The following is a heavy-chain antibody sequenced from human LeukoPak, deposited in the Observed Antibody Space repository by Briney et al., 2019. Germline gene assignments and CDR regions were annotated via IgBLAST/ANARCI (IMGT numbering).Heavy chain of an antibody. CDR2: LLYGGNTK. J-gene: IGHJ6*03. Sequence: RPGGSLRLSCAASGFSLSNYGMHWVRQAPGKGLEWVAALLYGGNTKHYADSVKGRFTISRDISKNTFYLQMNSLTAEDTAVYYCARDHRPEIQYYYMDVWGKGTTVAVSS. CDR3: ARDHRPEIQYYYMDV. CDR1: GFSLSNYG. V-gene: IGHV3-33*01. D-gene: IGHD1-14*01.